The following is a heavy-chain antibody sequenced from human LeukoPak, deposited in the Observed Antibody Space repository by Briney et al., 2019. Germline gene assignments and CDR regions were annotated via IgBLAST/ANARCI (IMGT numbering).Heavy chain of an antibody. J-gene: IGHJ5*02. D-gene: IGHD3-16*02. V-gene: IGHV1-18*01. Sequence: ASVKVSCKASGYTFTSYGISWVRQAPGQGLEWMGWISAYNGNTNYAQKLQGRVTMTTDTSTSTAYMELRSLRFDDTAVYYCARSAQYRNWFDPWGQGTLVTVSS. CDR2: ISAYNGNT. CDR1: GYTFTSYG. CDR3: ARSAQYRNWFDP.